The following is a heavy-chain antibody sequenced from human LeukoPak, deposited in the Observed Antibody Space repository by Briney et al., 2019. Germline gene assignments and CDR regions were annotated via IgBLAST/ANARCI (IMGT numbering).Heavy chain of an antibody. CDR2: ISSSSSYI. CDR1: GFTFSSYS. V-gene: IGHV3-21*01. J-gene: IGHJ3*02. D-gene: IGHD3-22*01. CDR3: ARDLLDYYDSSGYSDAFDI. Sequence: GGSLRLSCAASGFTFSSYSMNWVRQAPGKGLEWVSSISSSSSYIYYADSVKGRFTISRDNAKNSLYLQMNSLRAEDTAVYYCARDLLDYYDSSGYSDAFDIWGQGTMVTVSS.